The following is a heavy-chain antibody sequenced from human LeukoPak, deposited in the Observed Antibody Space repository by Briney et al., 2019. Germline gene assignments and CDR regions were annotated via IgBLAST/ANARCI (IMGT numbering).Heavy chain of an antibody. CDR3: ARGEAYSSSWLPYYFDY. Sequence: GGSLRLSCAASGFTFDDYGMSWVRQAPGKGLEWVSGINWNGGSTGYADSVKGRFTISRDNAKNSLYLQMNSLRAEDTALYYCARGEAYSSSWLPYYFDYWGQGTLVTVSS. J-gene: IGHJ4*02. CDR1: GFTFDDYG. V-gene: IGHV3-20*04. CDR2: INWNGGST. D-gene: IGHD6-13*01.